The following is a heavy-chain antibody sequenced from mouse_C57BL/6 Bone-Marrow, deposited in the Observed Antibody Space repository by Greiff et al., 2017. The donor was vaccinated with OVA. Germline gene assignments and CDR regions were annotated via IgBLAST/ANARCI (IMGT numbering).Heavy chain of an antibody. CDR3: ARRGSSTMITTRYFDV. D-gene: IGHD2-4*01. J-gene: IGHJ1*03. CDR2: ISSGGSYT. Sequence: EVQLQESGGDLVKPGGSLKLSCAASGFTFSSYGMSWVRQTPDKRLEWVATISSGGSYTYYPDSVKGRFTISRDNAKNTLYLQMSSLKSEDTAMYYCARRGSSTMITTRYFDVWGTGTTVTVSS. CDR1: GFTFSSYG. V-gene: IGHV5-6*01.